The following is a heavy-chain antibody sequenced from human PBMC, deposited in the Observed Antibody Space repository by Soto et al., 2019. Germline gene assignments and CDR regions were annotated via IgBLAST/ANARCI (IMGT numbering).Heavy chain of an antibody. CDR1: VFTFSSAA. Sequence: PGGSLRLSCAASVFTFSSAALSWVRQAPGRGLEWVSTISGSGASTYYADSVKGRFTISRDNSKNTLYLQMNSLRAEDTAVYYCAKSGGGLYYYYGMDVWGKGTTVTVSS. J-gene: IGHJ6*04. V-gene: IGHV3-23*01. CDR2: ISGSGAST. CDR3: AKSGGGLYYYYGMDV.